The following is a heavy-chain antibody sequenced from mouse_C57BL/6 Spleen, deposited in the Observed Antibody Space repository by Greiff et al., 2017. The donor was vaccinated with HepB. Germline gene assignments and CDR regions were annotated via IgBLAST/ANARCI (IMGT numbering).Heavy chain of an antibody. V-gene: IGHV1-61*01. D-gene: IGHD1-1*01. Sequence: QVQLKQPGAELVRPGSSVKLSCKASGYTFTSYWMDWVKQRPGQGLEWIGNIYPSDSETHYNQKFKDKATLTVDKSSSTAYMQLSSLTSEDSAVYYCARSDYGKGNGWFAYWGQGTLVTVSA. CDR2: IYPSDSET. J-gene: IGHJ3*01. CDR1: GYTFTSYW. CDR3: ARSDYGKGNGWFAY.